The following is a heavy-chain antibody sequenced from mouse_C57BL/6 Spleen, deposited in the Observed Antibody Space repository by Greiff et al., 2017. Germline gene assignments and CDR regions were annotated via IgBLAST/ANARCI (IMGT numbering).Heavy chain of an antibody. CDR2: ISYDGSN. CDR3: ARLGRGSYFDY. CDR1: GYSITSGYY. V-gene: IGHV3-6*01. Sequence: EVKLQESGPGLVKPSQSLSLTCSVTGYSITSGYYWNWIRQFPGNKLEWMGYISYDGSNNYNPSLKNRISITRDTSKNQFFLKLNSVTTEDTATYYCARLGRGSYFDYWGQGTTLTVSS. J-gene: IGHJ2*01. D-gene: IGHD4-1*01.